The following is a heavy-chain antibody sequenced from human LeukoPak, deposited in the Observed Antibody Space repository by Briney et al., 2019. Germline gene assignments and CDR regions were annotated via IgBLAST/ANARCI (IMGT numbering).Heavy chain of an antibody. V-gene: IGHV3-30-3*01. CDR1: GFTFSSYA. CDR3: ARGQHRVTYSDDAFDI. CDR2: ISYAGSNK. J-gene: IGHJ3*02. Sequence: GGSLRLSCAHSGFTFSSYAMHWVRQAPGKGLEWVAVISYAGSNKFYADSVRGRVTISRDNSKNTLYLRMNNLKTEDTAVYYCARGQHRVTYSDDAFDIWGQGTMVTVSS. D-gene: IGHD4-11*01.